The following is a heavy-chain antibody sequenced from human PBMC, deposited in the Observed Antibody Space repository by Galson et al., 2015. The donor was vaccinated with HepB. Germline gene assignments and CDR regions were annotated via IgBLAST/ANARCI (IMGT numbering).Heavy chain of an antibody. CDR3: ARYYYYYMDV. J-gene: IGHJ6*03. V-gene: IGHV3-7*01. CDR2: IKQDGSQK. Sequence: SLRLSCAASGFSFSTYWMSWVRQAPGKGLEWVANIKQDGSQKYYVDSVKGRFTISRDNAKNSLYLQMNSLRAEDTAVYYCARYYYYYMDVWGKGTTVTVSS. CDR1: GFSFSTYW.